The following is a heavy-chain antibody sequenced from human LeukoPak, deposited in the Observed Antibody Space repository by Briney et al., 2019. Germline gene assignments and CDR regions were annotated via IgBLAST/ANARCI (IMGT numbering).Heavy chain of an antibody. Sequence: PSETLSLTCTVSGGSISSYYWSWIRQPPGEGLEWIGYIYYSGSTNYNPSLKSRVTISVDTSKNQFSLKLSSVTAADTAVYYCARGFELFIDYWGQGTLVTVSS. J-gene: IGHJ4*02. CDR2: IYYSGST. D-gene: IGHD1-26*01. CDR1: GGSISSYY. CDR3: ARGFELFIDY. V-gene: IGHV4-59*01.